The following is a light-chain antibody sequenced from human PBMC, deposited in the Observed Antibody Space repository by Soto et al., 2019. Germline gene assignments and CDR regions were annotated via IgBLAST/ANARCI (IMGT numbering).Light chain of an antibody. CDR2: DVS. J-gene: IGLJ3*02. V-gene: IGLV2-8*01. Sequence: QSALTQPPSASGSPGQSVTISCNGTNNDVGRYNYVSWYQQHPGKAPKVIISDVSERPSGVPDRFSGSKSGNTASLTVSGLQAEDEADYYCSSYAGSNIWVFGGGTKLTVL. CDR1: NNDVGRYNY. CDR3: SSYAGSNIWV.